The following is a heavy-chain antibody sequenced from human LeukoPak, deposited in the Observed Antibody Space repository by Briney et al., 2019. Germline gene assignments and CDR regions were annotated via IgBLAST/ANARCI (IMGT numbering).Heavy chain of an antibody. Sequence: ASVKVSCTASGYTFTSYYVHWVRQAPGQGLEWMGIINPSGGSTSYAQKFQGRVTMTRDTSTSTVYMELSSLRSEDTAVYYCARDASVIGTMIVVIPGDYWGQGTLVTVSS. CDR3: ARDASVIGTMIVVIPGDY. V-gene: IGHV1-46*01. D-gene: IGHD3-22*01. J-gene: IGHJ4*02. CDR2: INPSGGST. CDR1: GYTFTSYY.